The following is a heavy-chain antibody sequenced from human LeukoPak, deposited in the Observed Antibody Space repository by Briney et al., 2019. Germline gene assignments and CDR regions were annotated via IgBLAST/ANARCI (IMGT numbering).Heavy chain of an antibody. CDR3: ARDYSSSFEYFQH. CDR2: ISYDGSNK. CDR1: GFTFSGYA. Sequence: GGSLRLSCAASGFTFSGYAMHWVRQAPGKGLEWVAVISYDGSNKYYADSVKGRFTISRDNSKNTLYLQMNSLRAEDTAVYYCARDYSSSFEYFQHWGQGTLVTVSS. V-gene: IGHV3-30*04. J-gene: IGHJ1*01. D-gene: IGHD6-13*01.